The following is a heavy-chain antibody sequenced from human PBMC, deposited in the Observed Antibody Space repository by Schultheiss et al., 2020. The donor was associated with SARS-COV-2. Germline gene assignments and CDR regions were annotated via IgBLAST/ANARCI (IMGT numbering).Heavy chain of an antibody. J-gene: IGHJ4*02. CDR2: IYYSGST. CDR3: ARFPWDTAMVGAFYFDY. CDR1: GGSISSSSYY. Sequence: SETLSLTCTVSGGSISSSSYYWGWIRLPPGKGLEWIGSIYYSGSTYYNPSLKSRVTISVDTSKNQFSLKLSSVTAADTAVYYCARFPWDTAMVGAFYFDYWGQGTLVTVSS. D-gene: IGHD5-18*01. V-gene: IGHV4-39*01.